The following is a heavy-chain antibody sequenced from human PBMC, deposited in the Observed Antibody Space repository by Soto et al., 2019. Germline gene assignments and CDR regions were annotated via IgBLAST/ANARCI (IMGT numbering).Heavy chain of an antibody. J-gene: IGHJ4*02. CDR3: AKDRTPIAGWYDFDY. Sequence: GGSLRLSCAASGFTFSSYAMSWVRQAPGKGLEWVSAISGGGGSTYYEDSVKGRFTISRDNSKNTLYLQMNSLRAEDTAVYYCAKDRTPIAGWYDFDYWGQGTLVTVSS. V-gene: IGHV3-23*01. CDR2: ISGGGGST. CDR1: GFTFSSYA. D-gene: IGHD6-19*01.